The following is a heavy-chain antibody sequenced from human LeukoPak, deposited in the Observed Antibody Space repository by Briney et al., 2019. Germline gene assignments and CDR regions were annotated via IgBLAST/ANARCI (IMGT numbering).Heavy chain of an antibody. D-gene: IGHD4-17*01. CDR3: AREGAYGDFEY. CDR1: GYTFNRYG. J-gene: IGHJ4*02. CDR2: ISAYNGNK. Sequence: ASVNVSFMASGYTFNRYGISWVRQPPGQGLEWMGWISAYNGNKNYAQKVQGRVTMTKNTSTSTAYMELRSLRSDDTAVYYCAREGAYGDFEYWGQGTLVTVSS. V-gene: IGHV1-18*01.